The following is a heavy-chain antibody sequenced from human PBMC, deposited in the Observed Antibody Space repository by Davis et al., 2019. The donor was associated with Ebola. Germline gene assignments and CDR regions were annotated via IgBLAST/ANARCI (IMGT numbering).Heavy chain of an antibody. Sequence: GESLKISCAASGFTFSSYAMSWVRQAPGKGLEWVAVISYDGSNKYYADSVKGRFTISRDNSKNTLYLQMNSLRAEDTAVYYCARGPRYYYDSSYFDYWGQGTLVTVSS. V-gene: IGHV3-30-3*01. D-gene: IGHD3-22*01. CDR3: ARGPRYYYDSSYFDY. CDR1: GFTFSSYA. CDR2: ISYDGSNK. J-gene: IGHJ4*02.